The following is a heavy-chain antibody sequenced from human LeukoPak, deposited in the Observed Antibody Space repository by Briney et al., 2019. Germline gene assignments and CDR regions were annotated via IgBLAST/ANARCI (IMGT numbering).Heavy chain of an antibody. Sequence: PGGSLRLSCAASGFTFSSYAMSWVRQAPGKGLEWVSAIRGSDSSTYYADSVEGRFTISRDNSKNTLYLQMNSLRVQDTAVYYCAKGLGAAGGKFDCWGQGTLVTVSS. CDR3: AKGLGAAGGKFDC. J-gene: IGHJ4*02. CDR2: IRGSDSST. D-gene: IGHD6-13*01. V-gene: IGHV3-23*01. CDR1: GFTFSSYA.